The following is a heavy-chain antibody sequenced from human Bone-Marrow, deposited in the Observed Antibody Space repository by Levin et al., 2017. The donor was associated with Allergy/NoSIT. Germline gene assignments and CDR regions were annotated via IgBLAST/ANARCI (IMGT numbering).Heavy chain of an antibody. V-gene: IGHV1-2*02. CDR3: ARDRYLNENENWFDP. Sequence: KAGGSLRLSCKASGYTFTGYYMHWVRQAPGQGLEWMGWINPNSGDTKYELKFQGRVTMTRDTSIATAYMDLSRLESDDTAIYYCARDRYLNENENWFDPWGQGTLVTVSS. J-gene: IGHJ5*01. CDR2: INPNSGDT. CDR1: GYTFTGYY. D-gene: IGHD1-1*01.